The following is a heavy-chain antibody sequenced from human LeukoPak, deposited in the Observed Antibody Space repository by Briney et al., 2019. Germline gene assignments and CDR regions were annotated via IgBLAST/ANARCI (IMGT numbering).Heavy chain of an antibody. Sequence: SQTLSLTCTVSGGSGSSGSYYWTWIRQPPGRGLQWIGRMYTSGGTNYNPSLKSRVTISMDTSKNQFSLKLSSVTAADTAVYYCAKNYDDDSGVMVDDAFDIWGQGTMVTVSS. D-gene: IGHD3-22*01. J-gene: IGHJ3*02. CDR1: GGSGSSGSYY. CDR2: MYTSGGT. CDR3: AKNYDDDSGVMVDDAFDI. V-gene: IGHV4-61*02.